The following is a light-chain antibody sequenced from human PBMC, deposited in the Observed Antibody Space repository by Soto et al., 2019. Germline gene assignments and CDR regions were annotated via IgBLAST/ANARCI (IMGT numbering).Light chain of an antibody. V-gene: IGKV3-20*01. Sequence: EIGLTQSPGTLSVSPGERVTLSCRASQDVISSYLAWYQQKPGQAPRLLIYGASSRATGIPDRFSGSGSGTDFTLTISSLQPEDFATYYCQQAKSFPLTFGQGTRLEI. CDR1: QDVISSY. CDR2: GAS. J-gene: IGKJ5*01. CDR3: QQAKSFPLT.